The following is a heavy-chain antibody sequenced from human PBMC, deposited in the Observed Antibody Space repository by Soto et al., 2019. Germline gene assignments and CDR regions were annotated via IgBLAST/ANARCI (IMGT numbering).Heavy chain of an antibody. CDR2: IGGSGSRA. V-gene: IGHV3-23*01. CDR3: EKGAVAYNGEWDQFDL. J-gene: IGHJ5*02. D-gene: IGHD3-10*01. CDR1: GLTFKNFA. Sequence: EVQLLESGGGLVQPGGSLRLSCAASGLTFKNFAVSWVRQAPGTAVEWVAAIGGSGSRANYADSVKGRFTVSRDDSKSTLYRQMGGLRVDDTALYYCEKGAVAYNGEWDQFDLWGQGTLVTVSS.